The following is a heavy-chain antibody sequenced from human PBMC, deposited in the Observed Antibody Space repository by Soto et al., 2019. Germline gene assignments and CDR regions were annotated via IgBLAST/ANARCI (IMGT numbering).Heavy chain of an antibody. Sequence: SETLSLTCAVYGGSFSGYYWSWIRQPPGKGLEWIGEINHSGSTNYNPSLKSRVTISVDTSKNQFSLKLSSVTAADTAVYYCARGRVGRSGSAYFDYWGQGTLVTVSS. CDR1: GGSFSGYY. J-gene: IGHJ4*02. D-gene: IGHD3-10*01. CDR3: ARGRVGRSGSAYFDY. V-gene: IGHV4-34*01. CDR2: INHSGST.